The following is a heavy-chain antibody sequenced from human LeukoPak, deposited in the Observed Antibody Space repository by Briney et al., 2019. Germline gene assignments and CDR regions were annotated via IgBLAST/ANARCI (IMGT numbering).Heavy chain of an antibody. Sequence: GASVKVSCKASGYTFADYYLHWVRQAPGQGLEWMGWINPKSGVTDSKMKFQGRVTLTTDTSTSTAYMELKTLTSDDTAIYYCAAGAEGGTDMRNRYYYYYMDVWGKGITVTVSS. J-gene: IGHJ6*03. CDR2: INPKSGVT. D-gene: IGHD1-1*01. CDR1: GYTFADYY. CDR3: AAGAEGGTDMRNRYYYYYMDV. V-gene: IGHV1-2*02.